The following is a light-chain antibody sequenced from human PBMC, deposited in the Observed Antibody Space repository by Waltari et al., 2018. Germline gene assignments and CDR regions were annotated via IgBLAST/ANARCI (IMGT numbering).Light chain of an antibody. J-gene: IGKJ4*01. V-gene: IGKV4-1*01. CDR1: QSVLHSSNNKNY. CDR2: WAF. Sequence: DIVMTQSPDSLAVSLGERATINCKSSQSVLHSSNNKNYLAWYQKKPGQPPKLLIYWAFTRETGVPDRFSGSGSGTDFTLTISSLQAEDVAVYYCQQCYSLPLTFGGGTKVDIK. CDR3: QQCYSLPLT.